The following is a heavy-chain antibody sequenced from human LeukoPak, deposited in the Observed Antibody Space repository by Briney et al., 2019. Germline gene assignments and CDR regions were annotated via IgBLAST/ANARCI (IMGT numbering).Heavy chain of an antibody. CDR3: AKGLYDYALDV. CDR1: GVTLGTYA. V-gene: IGHV3-23*01. J-gene: IGHJ6*02. CDR2: ISSSGSGGNT. Sequence: PGGSLRLSCAASGVTLGTYAMSWARQAPGKGLERVSGISSSGSGGNTYYADSVKGRFTISRDSSKNTLFLHMNTLRAEDTAIYYCAKGLYDYALDVWGQGTAVTVSS.